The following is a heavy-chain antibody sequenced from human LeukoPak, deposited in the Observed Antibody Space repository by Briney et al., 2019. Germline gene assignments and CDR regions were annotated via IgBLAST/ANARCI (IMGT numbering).Heavy chain of an antibody. CDR3: ARVNYDILTGSGGYGMDV. Sequence: GESLRISCKGSGYSFTSYWISWVRQMPGKGLEWMGRIDPSDSYTNYSSSFQGHVTISADKSISTAYLQWSSLKASDTAMYYCARVNYDILTGSGGYGMDVWGKGTTVTVPS. J-gene: IGHJ6*04. CDR2: IDPSDSYT. D-gene: IGHD3-9*01. V-gene: IGHV5-10-1*01. CDR1: GYSFTSYW.